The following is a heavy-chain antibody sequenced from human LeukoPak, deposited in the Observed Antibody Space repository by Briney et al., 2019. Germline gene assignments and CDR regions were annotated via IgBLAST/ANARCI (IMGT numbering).Heavy chain of an antibody. CDR1: GGTFSSYT. J-gene: IGHJ6*03. D-gene: IGHD2-2*01. CDR3: ARDRAGTIVVVPAAPGHYYMDV. Sequence: ASVKVSCKASGGTFSSYTISWVRQAPGQGLEWMGRIIPIFGTANYAQKFQGRVTITADESTSTAYMELSSLRSEDTAVYYCARDRAGTIVVVPAAPGHYYMDVWGKGTTVTVSS. CDR2: IIPIFGTA. V-gene: IGHV1-69*15.